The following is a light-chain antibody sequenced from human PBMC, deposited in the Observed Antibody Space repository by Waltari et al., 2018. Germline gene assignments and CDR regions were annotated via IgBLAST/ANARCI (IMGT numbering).Light chain of an antibody. CDR3: QTGGHGTWV. Sequence: QLVLTQSPSASASPGAPANLTCTLSSGHSSNVIAWLQQQPEKGPRYLMKVNSDGSHSKGDKIPDRFSSSSAGAEHYLTISGRQSEDEADYYCQTGGHGTWVFGGGTKLTVL. J-gene: IGLJ3*02. CDR1: SGHSSNV. CDR2: VNSDGSH. V-gene: IGLV4-69*01.